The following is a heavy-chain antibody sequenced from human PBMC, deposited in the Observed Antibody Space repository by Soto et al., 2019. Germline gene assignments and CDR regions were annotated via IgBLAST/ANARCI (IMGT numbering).Heavy chain of an antibody. Sequence: ASVKVSCKVSGYTLTELSMHWVRQAPGKGLEWMGGFDPEDGETIYAQKFQGRVTMTEDTSTDTAYMELSSLRSEDTAVYYCASLPSSYYYDSSGYSKPFDYWGQGTLVTVSP. D-gene: IGHD3-22*01. V-gene: IGHV1-24*01. CDR3: ASLPSSYYYDSSGYSKPFDY. CDR1: GYTLTELS. J-gene: IGHJ4*02. CDR2: FDPEDGET.